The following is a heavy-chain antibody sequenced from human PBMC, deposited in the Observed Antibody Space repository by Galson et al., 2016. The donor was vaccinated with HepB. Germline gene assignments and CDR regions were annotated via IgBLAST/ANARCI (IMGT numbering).Heavy chain of an antibody. CDR1: GGSISSSTDF. J-gene: IGHJ3*02. V-gene: IGHV4-39*01. Sequence: ETLSLTCTVSGGSISSSTDFWAWIRQPPGKGLEWIGNIYYSGSTYYNPSLKSRVTISIDTSKNPLSLNLRSVTDSDMAEFYCSRLPTSDSSCYSNAFDIWGQGTMVTVAS. CDR3: SRLPTSDSSCYSNAFDI. D-gene: IGHD3-22*01. CDR2: IYYSGST.